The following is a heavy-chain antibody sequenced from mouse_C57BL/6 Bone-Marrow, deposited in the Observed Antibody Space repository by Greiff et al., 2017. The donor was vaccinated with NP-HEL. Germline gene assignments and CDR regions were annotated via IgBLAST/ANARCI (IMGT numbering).Heavy chain of an antibody. CDR1: GFTFSDYY. Sequence: EVMLVESGGGLVQPGGSLKLSCAASGFTFSDYYMYWVRQTPEKRLEWVAYISNGGGSTYYPDTVKGRFTISRDNAKNTLYLQMSRLKSEDTAMYYCARRNPWFAYWGQGTLVTVSA. CDR3: ARRNPWFAY. J-gene: IGHJ3*01. V-gene: IGHV5-12*01. CDR2: ISNGGGST.